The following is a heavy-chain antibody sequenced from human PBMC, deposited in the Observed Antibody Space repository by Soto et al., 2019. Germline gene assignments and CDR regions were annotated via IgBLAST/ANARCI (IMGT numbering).Heavy chain of an antibody. J-gene: IGHJ5*02. CDR2: ISAYNGNT. Sequence: QVQLVQSGAEVKKPGASVKVSCKASGYTFTSYGISWVRQAPGQGLEWMGRISAYNGNTNYAQKLQGRVTRTTDTSTSTAYMELRRLRSDDTAVYYCARVVGALGHWFDPWGQGTLVTVSS. V-gene: IGHV1-18*01. CDR1: GYTFTSYG. CDR3: ARVVGALGHWFDP. D-gene: IGHD1-26*01.